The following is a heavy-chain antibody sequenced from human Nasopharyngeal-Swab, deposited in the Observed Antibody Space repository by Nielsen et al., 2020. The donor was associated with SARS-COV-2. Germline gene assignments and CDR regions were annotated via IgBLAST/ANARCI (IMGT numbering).Heavy chain of an antibody. Sequence: GSLRLSCAASGFPFSSYSMNWVRQAPGKGLEWVSYISSSSSTIYYADSVKGRFTISRDNAKNSLYLQMNSLRAEDTAVYYCAREHYYDSSGYYLLYYYYYMDVWGKGTTVTVSS. D-gene: IGHD3-22*01. CDR1: GFPFSSYS. CDR2: ISSSSSTI. V-gene: IGHV3-48*01. J-gene: IGHJ6*03. CDR3: AREHYYDSSGYYLLYYYYYMDV.